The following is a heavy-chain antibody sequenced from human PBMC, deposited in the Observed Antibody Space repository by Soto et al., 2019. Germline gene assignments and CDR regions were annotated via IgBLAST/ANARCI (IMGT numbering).Heavy chain of an antibody. J-gene: IGHJ6*02. CDR3: AREAPYCTSATCPKFYDLDV. CDR2: IIPILNSP. D-gene: IGHD2-2*01. Sequence: QVQLVQSGAEVKKPGSSEKVSCKASGGTFGSYAITWVRRAPGQGLEWLGGIIPILNSPAYAQKFKARVVITADEVTNTAYMELNSLRFDDTAVYYCAREAPYCTSATCPKFYDLDVWGQGTTVTVAS. CDR1: GGTFGSYA. V-gene: IGHV1-69*01.